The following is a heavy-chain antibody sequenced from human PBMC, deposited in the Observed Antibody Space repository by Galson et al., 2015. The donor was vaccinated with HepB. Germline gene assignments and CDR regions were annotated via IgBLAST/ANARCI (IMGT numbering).Heavy chain of an antibody. D-gene: IGHD2-21*02. Sequence: SLRLSCAASGFTFSSYAMHWVRQAPGKGLGWVTVISYDGSNKYYADSVKGRFTISRDNSKNTLYLQMNSLRAEDTAVYYCARVRADYYFDYWGQGTLVTVSS. CDR2: ISYDGSNK. V-gene: IGHV3-30*04. CDR1: GFTFSSYA. J-gene: IGHJ4*02. CDR3: ARVRADYYFDY.